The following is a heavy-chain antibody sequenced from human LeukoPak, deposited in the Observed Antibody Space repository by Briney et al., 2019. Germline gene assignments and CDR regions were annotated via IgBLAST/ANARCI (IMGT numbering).Heavy chain of an antibody. CDR1: GGSISSYY. CDR3: ARDRELTAGALPAWFDP. D-gene: IGHD3-10*01. J-gene: IGHJ5*02. CDR2: IYYSGST. V-gene: IGHV4-59*01. Sequence: PSETLSLTCTVSGGSISSYYWSWIRQPPGKGLERIGYIYYSGSTNYNPSLKSRVTISVDTSKNQFSLKLSSVTAADTAVYYCARDRELTAGALPAWFDPWGQGTLVTVSS.